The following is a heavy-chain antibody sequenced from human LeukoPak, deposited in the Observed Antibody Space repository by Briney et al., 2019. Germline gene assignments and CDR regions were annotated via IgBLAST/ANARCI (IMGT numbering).Heavy chain of an antibody. D-gene: IGHD6-6*01. J-gene: IGHJ4*02. V-gene: IGHV3-66*02. Sequence: GGSLRLSCAASGFTVSSNYMSWVRQAPGKGLEWVSVIYSGGSTYYSDSVKGRFTISRENSKNTLYLQMNSLRAEDTAVYYCARDTDYSSSPIVYFDYWGQGTLVTVSS. CDR2: IYSGGST. CDR3: ARDTDYSSSPIVYFDY. CDR1: GFTVSSNY.